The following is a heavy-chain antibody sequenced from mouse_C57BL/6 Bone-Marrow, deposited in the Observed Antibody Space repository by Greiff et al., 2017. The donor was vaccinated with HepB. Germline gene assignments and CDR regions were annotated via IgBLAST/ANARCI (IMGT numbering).Heavy chain of an antibody. Sequence: VQLQQSRAELVRPGASVKLSCTASGFNIKDDYMHWVKQRPEQGLEWIGWIDPENGDTEYASKFQGKATITADTSSNTAYLQLSSLTSEDTAVYYCTTDYGRDYAMDYWGQGTSVTVSS. CDR2: IDPENGDT. D-gene: IGHD1-1*01. CDR1: GFNIKDDY. V-gene: IGHV14-4*01. J-gene: IGHJ4*01. CDR3: TTDYGRDYAMDY.